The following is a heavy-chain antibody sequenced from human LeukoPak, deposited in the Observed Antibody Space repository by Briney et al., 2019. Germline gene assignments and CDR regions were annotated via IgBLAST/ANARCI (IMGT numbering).Heavy chain of an antibody. D-gene: IGHD5-18*01. CDR2: ISGSGGST. V-gene: IGHV3-23*01. CDR3: AKDIEYNYGPPDY. Sequence: GGSLRLSCAASGFTFSSYAMSWVRQAPGKGLEWVSAISGSGGSTYYADSVKSRFTISRDNSKNTLYLQMNSLRAEDTAVYYCAKDIEYNYGPPDYWGQGTLVTVSS. J-gene: IGHJ4*02. CDR1: GFTFSSYA.